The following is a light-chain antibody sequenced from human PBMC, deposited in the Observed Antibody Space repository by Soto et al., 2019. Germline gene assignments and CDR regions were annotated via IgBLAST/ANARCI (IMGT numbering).Light chain of an antibody. V-gene: IGKV3-20*01. Sequence: ELVCTQSPGNMYLYTGERATLSCSASQSVSNHYLAWDQQKPGQAPRLLIYGASNRATGTPDRFSGSGSGTDFTLTISRLEPEDFAVYYCQQYGSSGTVGQGTELEI. CDR1: QSVSNHY. CDR2: GAS. CDR3: QQYGSSGT. J-gene: IGKJ1*01.